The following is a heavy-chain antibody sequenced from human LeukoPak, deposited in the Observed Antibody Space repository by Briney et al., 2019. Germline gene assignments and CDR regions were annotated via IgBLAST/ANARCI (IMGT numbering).Heavy chain of an antibody. D-gene: IGHD6-19*01. V-gene: IGHV3-7*01. Sequence: GGSLRLSCAASGFTFSSYWVSWVRQAPGKGLEWVANIKQEGSEKYYVDSVKGRFTISRDNAKNSLYLQMNSLRAEDTAVYYCARAARRQFHLYFDYWGQGTLVTVSS. J-gene: IGHJ4*02. CDR1: GFTFSSYW. CDR2: IKQEGSEK. CDR3: ARAARRQFHLYFDY.